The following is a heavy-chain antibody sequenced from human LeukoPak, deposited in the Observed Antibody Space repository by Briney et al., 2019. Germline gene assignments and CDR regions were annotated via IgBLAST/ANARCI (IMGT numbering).Heavy chain of an antibody. CDR2: IYSGGST. V-gene: IGHV4-39*02. CDR1: GGSISSNNFY. CDR3: AREDIPGRVTTILPY. Sequence: TSETLSLTCTVSGGSISSNNFYGGLIRQPPGKGLEWIGSIYSGGSTFYNPSLKSRVTLSVDTSKNQFSLKLSSVTAADTAVYYCAREDIPGRVTTILPYWGQGTLVTVSS. D-gene: IGHD5-12*01. J-gene: IGHJ4*02.